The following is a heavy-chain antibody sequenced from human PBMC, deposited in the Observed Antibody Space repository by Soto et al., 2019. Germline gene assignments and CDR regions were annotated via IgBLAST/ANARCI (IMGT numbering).Heavy chain of an antibody. V-gene: IGHV4-31*03. Sequence: QVHLQESGPGLVKPSQTLSLTCTVSGGSVNSDGYYWSWIRQHPGKGLEWIGYIHYSGATYYNPSLKSRLTISVDTSKKQFSLQLSSVIAADTALYYCARDSYSFGRAFDIWGQGTLVTVSS. J-gene: IGHJ4*02. CDR3: ARDSYSFGRAFDI. D-gene: IGHD5-12*01. CDR2: IHYSGAT. CDR1: GGSVNSDGYY.